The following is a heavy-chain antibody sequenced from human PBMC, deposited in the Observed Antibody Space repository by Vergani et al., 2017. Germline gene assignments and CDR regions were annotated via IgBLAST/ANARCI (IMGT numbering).Heavy chain of an antibody. Sequence: QVQLVQSGAEVKKPGSSVKVSCKASGGTFSSYAISWVRQAPGQGLEWMGGIIPIFGTANYAQKFQGRVTITAAESTSTAYMELSSLRSEDTAVYYCARSYCGGDCYPGTWYYYYGMDVWGQGTTVTVSS. V-gene: IGHV1-69*12. CDR3: ARSYCGGDCYPGTWYYYYGMDV. CDR2: IIPIFGTA. CDR1: GGTFSSYA. J-gene: IGHJ6*02. D-gene: IGHD2-21*02.